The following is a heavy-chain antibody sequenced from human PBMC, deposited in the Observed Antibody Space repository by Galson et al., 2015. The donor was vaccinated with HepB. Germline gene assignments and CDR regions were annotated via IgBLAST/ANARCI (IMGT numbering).Heavy chain of an antibody. CDR2: IKEDGSTK. V-gene: IGHV3-7*03. D-gene: IGHD1-1*01. CDR1: GFSFSSNW. Sequence: SLRLSCVASGFSFSSNWMSWVRQTPGKGLEWVASIKEDGSTKYYVDSVKGRFTISRDNAKASLFLQMDSLRGEDTAVYYCAREYNWGQGALVSVSS. CDR3: AREYN. J-gene: IGHJ4*02.